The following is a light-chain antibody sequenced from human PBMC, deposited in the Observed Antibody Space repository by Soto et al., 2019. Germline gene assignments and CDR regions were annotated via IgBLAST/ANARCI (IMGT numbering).Light chain of an antibody. J-gene: IGKJ4*01. CDR2: RAS. V-gene: IGKV3-15*01. CDR3: EQLDTYPLT. CDR1: QSVSTN. Sequence: EIVMTQSPATLSVSPGERATLSCRASQSVSTNLAWYQQKPGQAPRLLIYRASTRATGIPARFSGSGSGTDFTLTISSLQPEDFATYYCEQLDTYPLTFGGGTKVDIK.